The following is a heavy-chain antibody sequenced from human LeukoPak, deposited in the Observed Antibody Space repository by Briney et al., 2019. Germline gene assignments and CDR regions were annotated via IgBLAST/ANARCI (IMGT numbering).Heavy chain of an antibody. CDR2: IIPIFGTA. Sequence: SVKVSCKASGGTFSSYAISWVRQAPGQGLEWMGGIIPIFGTANYAQRFQGRVTITADESTSTAYMELSSLRSEDTAVYYCARGTHKYCSSTSCYLNFDYWGQGTLVTVSS. CDR1: GGTFSSYA. V-gene: IGHV1-69*13. J-gene: IGHJ4*02. CDR3: ARGTHKYCSSTSCYLNFDY. D-gene: IGHD2-2*01.